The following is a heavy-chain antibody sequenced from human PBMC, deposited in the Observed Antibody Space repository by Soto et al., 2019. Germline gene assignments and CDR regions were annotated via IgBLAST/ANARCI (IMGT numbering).Heavy chain of an antibody. CDR1: GFTFNSFT. D-gene: IGHD3-10*01. V-gene: IGHV3-21*01. J-gene: IGHJ4*02. CDR3: AREYYADSGGFCFFVY. CDR2: INRDSSSI. Sequence: PGGSLRLSCVGSGFTFNSFTMNWVRQAPGKGLEWVSYINRDSSSIYYADSVKGRFTVSGDNAKNSLFLQMDSLRAEDTAIYYCAREYYADSGGFCFFVYWGQGTLVTVSS.